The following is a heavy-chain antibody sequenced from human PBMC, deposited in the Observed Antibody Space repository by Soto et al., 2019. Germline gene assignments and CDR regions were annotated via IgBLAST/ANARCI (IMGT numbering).Heavy chain of an antibody. Sequence: SGPTLVNPTQPLTLTCTFSGFSLSTSGVGVGWIRQPPGKALEWLALIYWNDDKRYXPSXTTRLTSTKDTSKNHLFLTMTHMXHLDTATCYCGLSPYYYDSSGHLNSFDPLGQGTPLTVSS. J-gene: IGHJ5*02. CDR2: IYWNDDK. D-gene: IGHD3-22*01. V-gene: IGHV2-5*01. CDR1: GFSLSTSGVG. CDR3: GLSPYYYDSSGHLNSFDP.